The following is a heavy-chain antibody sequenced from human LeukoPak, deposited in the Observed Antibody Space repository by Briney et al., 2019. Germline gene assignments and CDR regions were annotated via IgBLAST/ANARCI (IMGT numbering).Heavy chain of an antibody. D-gene: IGHD2-15*01. CDR1: GGTFSSYA. J-gene: IGHJ4*02. V-gene: IGHV1-69*04. CDR2: IIPIFGIA. CDR3: ARGYCSGGSCLNYGGYFDY. Sequence: ASVKVSCKASGGTFSSYAISWVRQAPGQGLEWMGRIIPIFGIANYAQKFQGRVTITADKSTRTAYMELSSLRSEDTAVYHCARGYCSGGSCLNYGGYFDYWGQGTLVTVSS.